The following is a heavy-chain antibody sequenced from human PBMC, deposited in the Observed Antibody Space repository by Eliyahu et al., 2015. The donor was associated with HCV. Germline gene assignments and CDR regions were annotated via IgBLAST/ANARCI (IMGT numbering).Heavy chain of an antibody. CDR1: GGSISXXY. J-gene: IGHJ3*02. D-gene: IGHD2-21*02. Sequence: QVQLQESGPGLVKPSETLSLTCTVXGGSISXXYWSWIRQPPGKGLEWIGYIYYSGSTNYNPSLKSRVTISVDTSKNQFSLKLSSVTAADTAVYYCARSGSYCGGDCYGDAFDIWGQGTMVTVSS. CDR2: IYYSGST. V-gene: IGHV4-59*01. CDR3: ARSGSYCGGDCYGDAFDI.